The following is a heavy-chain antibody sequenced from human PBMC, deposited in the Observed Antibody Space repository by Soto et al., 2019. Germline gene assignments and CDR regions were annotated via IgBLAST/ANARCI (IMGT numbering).Heavy chain of an antibody. CDR2: IYNSGTS. CDR1: GFTVSSHY. D-gene: IGHD3-10*01. J-gene: IGHJ3*02. Sequence: EVQLVESGGGLVQPGGSLRLSCAASGFTVSSHYINWVRQAPGKGLDWVSVIYNSGTSFYADSVKGRFTVSRDTAKNSVFLQMSSLRAEDTAVYFCARGTWSVRGLIPDAFDIWGQGTMVTVSS. V-gene: IGHV3-66*01. CDR3: ARGTWSVRGLIPDAFDI.